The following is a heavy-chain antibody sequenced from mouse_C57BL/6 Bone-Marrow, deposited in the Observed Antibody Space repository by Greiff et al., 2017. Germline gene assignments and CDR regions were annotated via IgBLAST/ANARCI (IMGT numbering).Heavy chain of an antibody. CDR2: IYPRSGNT. CDR3: ASVITTVAAPD. V-gene: IGHV1-81*01. J-gene: IGHJ2*01. Sequence: QVQLQQSGAELARPGASVKLSCTASGYTFTSYGISWVKQRTGQGLEWIGEIYPRSGNTYYNEKFKGKATLTADKSSSTAYMELRSLTSEDSACDFCASVITTVAAPDWGQGTTLTVSS. D-gene: IGHD1-1*01. CDR1: GYTFTSYG.